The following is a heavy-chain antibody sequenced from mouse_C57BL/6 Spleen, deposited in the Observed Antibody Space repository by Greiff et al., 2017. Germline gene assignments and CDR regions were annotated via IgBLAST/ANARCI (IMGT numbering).Heavy chain of an antibody. J-gene: IGHJ4*01. V-gene: IGHV14-2*01. Sequence: EVKLMESGAELVKPGASVKLSCTASGFNIKDYYMHWVKQRTEQGLEWIGRIDPEDGATKYAPKFQGKATITADTSSNTAYLQLSSLTSEDTAVYYCARDYGGLGDYWGQGTSVTVSS. CDR2: IDPEDGAT. D-gene: IGHD2-4*01. CDR3: ARDYGGLGDY. CDR1: GFNIKDYY.